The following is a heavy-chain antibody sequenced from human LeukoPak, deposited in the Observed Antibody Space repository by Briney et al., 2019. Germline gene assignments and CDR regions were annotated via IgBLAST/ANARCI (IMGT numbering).Heavy chain of an antibody. CDR2: ISSSSSYI. J-gene: IGHJ4*02. V-gene: IGHV3-21*04. CDR1: GFTFSSYS. D-gene: IGHD3-16*01. Sequence: PGGSLRLSCAASGFTFSSYSMNWVRQAPGKGLEWVSSISSSSSYIYYADSVKGRFTISRDNAKNSLYLQMNSLKTEDTAVCYCAREPYDYIWGSYTPETYYFDYWGQGTLVTVSS. CDR3: AREPYDYIWGSYTPETYYFDY.